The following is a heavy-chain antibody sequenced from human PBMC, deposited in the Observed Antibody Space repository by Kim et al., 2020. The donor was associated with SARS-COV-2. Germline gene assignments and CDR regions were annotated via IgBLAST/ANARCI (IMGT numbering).Heavy chain of an antibody. V-gene: IGHV4-39*07. D-gene: IGHD1-1*01. J-gene: IGHJ4*02. CDR3: STYSNLDWTMRH. CDR2: VAYTGDT. CDR1: GGSVTGSGYL. Sequence: SETLSLTCNVSGGSVTGSGYLWTWIRRSPGTGLEWLASVAYTGDTVYNPSLRGRGSIFRDTSKNQVFLRVNSVTAADTAIYYCSTYSNLDWTMRHWGPGT.